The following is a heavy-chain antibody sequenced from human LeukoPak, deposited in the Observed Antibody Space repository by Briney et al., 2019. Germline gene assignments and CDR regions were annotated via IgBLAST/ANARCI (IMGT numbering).Heavy chain of an antibody. CDR2: ISSSGSTI. V-gene: IGHV3-48*04. D-gene: IGHD4-17*01. J-gene: IGHJ6*03. Sequence: GGSLRLSCAASGFTFSSYGMHWVRQAPGKGLEWVSYISSSGSTIYYADSVKGRFTISRDNAKNSLYLQMNSLRAEDTAVYYCARGEATTVTYYYYYMDVWGKGTTVTISS. CDR1: GFTFSSYG. CDR3: ARGEATTVTYYYYYMDV.